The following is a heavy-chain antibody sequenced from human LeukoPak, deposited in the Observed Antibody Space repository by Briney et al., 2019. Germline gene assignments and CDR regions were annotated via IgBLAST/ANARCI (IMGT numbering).Heavy chain of an antibody. CDR1: GFTFSSYA. Sequence: GGSLRLSCAASGFTFSSYAMSWVRQAPGKGLEWVSAISGSGGSTYYADSVKGRFTISRDNSKNTLYLQMNSLRAEDTAVYYCAKLVDSRHYYGMDVWGQGTTVTVSS. V-gene: IGHV3-23*01. CDR3: AKLVDSRHYYGMDV. CDR2: ISGSGGST. D-gene: IGHD2-21*01. J-gene: IGHJ6*02.